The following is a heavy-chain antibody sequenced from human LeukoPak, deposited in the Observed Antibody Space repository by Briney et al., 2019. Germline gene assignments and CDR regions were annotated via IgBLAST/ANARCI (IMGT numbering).Heavy chain of an antibody. V-gene: IGHV1-69*02. J-gene: IGHJ4*02. CDR2: IIPILGIA. D-gene: IGHD3-22*01. CDR3: ASVYYDSSGYLDY. Sequence: SVKVSCKASGGTFSSYTISWVRQAPGQGLEWMGRIIPILGIANYAQKFQGRVTITADKSTSTAYMELSSLRSEDTAVYYCASVYYDSSGYLDYWGQGTLVTVSS. CDR1: GGTFSSYT.